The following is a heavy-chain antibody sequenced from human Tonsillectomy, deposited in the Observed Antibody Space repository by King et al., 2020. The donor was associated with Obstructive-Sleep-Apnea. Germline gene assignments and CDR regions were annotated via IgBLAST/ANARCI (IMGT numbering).Heavy chain of an antibody. CDR3: AREARVLMAAAGTGGPYYYYGMDV. CDR2: INHSGST. J-gene: IGHJ6*02. D-gene: IGHD6-13*01. CDR1: GGSFSGYY. Sequence: VQLQQWGAGLLKPSETLSLTCAVYGGSFSGYYWSWIRQPPGKGLEWIGEINHSGSTNYNPSLKSRVTISVDTSKNQFSLKLSSVTAADTAVYYCAREARVLMAAAGTGGPYYYYGMDVWGQGTTVTVSS. V-gene: IGHV4-34*01.